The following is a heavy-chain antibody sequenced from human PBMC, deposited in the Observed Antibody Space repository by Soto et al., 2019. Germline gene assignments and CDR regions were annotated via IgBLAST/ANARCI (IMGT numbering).Heavy chain of an antibody. V-gene: IGHV1-46*01. J-gene: IGHJ6*02. CDR2: INPSGGST. D-gene: IGHD3-3*01. CDR1: GYTFTSYY. Sequence: ASVKVSCKASGYTFTSYYMHWVRQAPVQGLEWMGIINPSGGSTSYAQKFQGRVTMTRDTSTSTVYMELSSLRSEDTAVYYCERDYYDFWSGYYSYYYYGMDVWGQGTTVTVSS. CDR3: ERDYYDFWSGYYSYYYYGMDV.